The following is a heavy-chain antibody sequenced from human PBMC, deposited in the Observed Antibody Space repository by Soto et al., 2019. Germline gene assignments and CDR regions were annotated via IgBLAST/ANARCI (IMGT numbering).Heavy chain of an antibody. CDR2: IKSKTDGGTT. CDR1: GFTFSNAW. D-gene: IGHD6-6*01. J-gene: IGHJ6*02. CDR3: TTDPQLQYYYYGMDV. Sequence: PGGSLRLSCAASGFTFSNAWMNWVRQAPGKGLEWVGRIKSKTDGGTTDYAAPVKGRFTISRDDSKNTLYLQMNSLKTEDTAVYYCTTDPQLQYYYYGMDVWGQGTTVTVSS. V-gene: IGHV3-15*07.